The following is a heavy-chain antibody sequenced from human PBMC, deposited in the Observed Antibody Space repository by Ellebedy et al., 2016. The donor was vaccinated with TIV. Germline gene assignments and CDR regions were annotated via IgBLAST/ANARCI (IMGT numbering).Heavy chain of an antibody. Sequence: GESLKISCTASGFTFGDYAMSCFRQAPGTGLEWVGFIRSKAYGGTTEHAASVKGRFTVSRDDSKSIAYLQMNSLKTEDTAVYFCTRDPVYSYCGGDCYADYWGQGTLVTVSS. CDR3: TRDPVYSYCGGDCYADY. CDR2: IRSKAYGGTT. V-gene: IGHV3-49*03. D-gene: IGHD2-21*02. J-gene: IGHJ4*02. CDR1: GFTFGDYA.